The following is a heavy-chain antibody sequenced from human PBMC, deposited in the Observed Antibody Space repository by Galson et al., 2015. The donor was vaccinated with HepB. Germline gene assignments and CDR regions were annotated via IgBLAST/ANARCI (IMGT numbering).Heavy chain of an antibody. CDR1: GGIFSNYA. D-gene: IGHD2-15*01. CDR3: ARDNKDTVVIPLTPRLHWFDP. Sequence: SVKVSCKASGGIFSNYAISWVRQAPGQGLEWMGMISPMVDIPNYAQKFQGRITITADKSTRTAYMELSRLRSEDTAVYYCARDNKDTVVIPLTPRLHWFDPWGQGTQVTVSS. CDR2: ISPMVDIP. V-gene: IGHV1-69*04. J-gene: IGHJ5*02.